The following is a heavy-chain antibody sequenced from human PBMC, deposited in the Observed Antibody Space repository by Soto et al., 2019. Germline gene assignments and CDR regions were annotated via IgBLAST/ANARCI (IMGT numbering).Heavy chain of an antibody. V-gene: IGHV4-31*03. J-gene: IGHJ4*02. Sequence: PSETLSLTCTVSGGSISSGGYYWSWIRQHPGKGLEWIGYIYYSGSTYYNPSLKSRVTISVDTSKNQFSLKLSSVTAADTAVYYCARDFTGQGFDYWGQGTLVTVSS. CDR2: IYYSGST. CDR1: GGSISSGGYY. CDR3: ARDFTGQGFDY.